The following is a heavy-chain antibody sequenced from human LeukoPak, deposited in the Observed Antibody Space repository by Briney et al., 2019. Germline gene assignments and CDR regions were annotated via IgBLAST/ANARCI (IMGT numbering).Heavy chain of an antibody. CDR3: AKVLRRDFWSGS. J-gene: IGHJ5*02. CDR2: ISGTGSST. D-gene: IGHD3-3*01. Sequence: GGSLRLSCAASGFTFSNFAMSWVRQAPGKGLEWVSVISGTGSSTNYADSVKGRFSISRDNSKNTLYLEMSSLRAEDTAVYYCAKVLRRDFWSGSWGQGTLATVSS. CDR1: GFTFSNFA. V-gene: IGHV3-23*01.